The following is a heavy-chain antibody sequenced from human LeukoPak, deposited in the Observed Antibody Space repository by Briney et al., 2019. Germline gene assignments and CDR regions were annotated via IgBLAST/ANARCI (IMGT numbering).Heavy chain of an antibody. V-gene: IGHV3-66*01. J-gene: IGHJ4*02. D-gene: IGHD6-13*01. Sequence: PGGSLRLSCAASGFTVSDNYMSWVRQAPGKGLEWVSIIYNVGSTYYADSVKGRFTISRDNSKNTLYLQMNSLGAEDTAVYFCARGLYSSSWYYNWGQGTLVTVSS. CDR2: IYNVGST. CDR1: GFTVSDNY. CDR3: ARGLYSSSWYYN.